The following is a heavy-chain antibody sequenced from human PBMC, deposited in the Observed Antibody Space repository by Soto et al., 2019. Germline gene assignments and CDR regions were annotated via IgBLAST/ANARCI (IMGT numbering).Heavy chain of an antibody. J-gene: IGHJ6*02. Sequence: PGESLKISCNGSGYSFTSYWISWVRQMPGKGLEWMGRIDPSDSYTNYSPSFQGHVTISADKSISTAYLQWSSLKASDTAMYYCARHSRDYYGSGSRSHRMDVWGQGTTVTVSS. V-gene: IGHV5-10-1*01. CDR3: ARHSRDYYGSGSRSHRMDV. CDR1: GYSFTSYW. D-gene: IGHD3-10*01. CDR2: IDPSDSYT.